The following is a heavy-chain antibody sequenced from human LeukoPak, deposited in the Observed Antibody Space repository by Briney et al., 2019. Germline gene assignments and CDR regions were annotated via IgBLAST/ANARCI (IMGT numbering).Heavy chain of an antibody. D-gene: IGHD3-3*01. CDR1: GGSISSSNCY. CDR2: IYYSGST. CDR3: ARLLFGPYYFDY. J-gene: IGHJ4*02. Sequence: PSETLSLTCTVSGGSISSSNCYWGWIRQPPGKGLEWIGNIYYSGSTYYNPSLKSRVTLSVDTSKSQFSLKLMSVTAADTAVYYSARLLFGPYYFDYWGQGTLVTVSS. V-gene: IGHV4-39*01.